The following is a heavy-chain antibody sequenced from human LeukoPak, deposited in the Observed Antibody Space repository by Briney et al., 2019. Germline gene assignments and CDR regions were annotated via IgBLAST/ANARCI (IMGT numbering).Heavy chain of an antibody. CDR1: GFTFSSYS. J-gene: IGHJ4*02. Sequence: GGSLRLSCAASGFTFSSYSMNWVRQAPGKGLEWVSSISSSSSYIYYADSVKGRFTISRDNAKNSLYLQMNSLSAEDAAVYYCVKDDGWVQYANWGQGTLVTVSS. CDR2: ISSSSSYI. V-gene: IGHV3-21*04. CDR3: VKDDGWVQYAN. D-gene: IGHD5-24*01.